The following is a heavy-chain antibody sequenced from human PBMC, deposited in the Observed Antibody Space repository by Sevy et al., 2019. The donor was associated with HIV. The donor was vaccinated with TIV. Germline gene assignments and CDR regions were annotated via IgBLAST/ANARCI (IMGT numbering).Heavy chain of an antibody. CDR1: EFTFSSYA. Sequence: GGSLRLSCAASEFTFSSYAMSWIRQAPGKGLEWVSSISGRGGSTYYADSVKGRFTISRANSKNTLYLQMNSLRAEDTALYYCAKELFGAAAAFYWYFDLWGRRTLVTVSS. CDR3: AKELFGAAAAFYWYFDL. V-gene: IGHV3-23*01. CDR2: ISGRGGST. D-gene: IGHD6-13*01. J-gene: IGHJ2*01.